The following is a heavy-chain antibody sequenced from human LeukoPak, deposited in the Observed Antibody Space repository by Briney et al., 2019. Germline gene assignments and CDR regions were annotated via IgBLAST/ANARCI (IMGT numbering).Heavy chain of an antibody. CDR3: AIRPNTAMVKLPFDY. Sequence: SETLSLTCTVSGGSISSSSYYWGWIRQPPGKGLEWIGSIYYSGSTYYNPSLKSRVTISVDTSKNQFSLKLSSVTAADTAVYYCAIRPNTAMVKLPFDYWGQGTLVTLSS. CDR1: GGSISSSSYY. CDR2: IYYSGST. V-gene: IGHV4-39*01. J-gene: IGHJ4*02. D-gene: IGHD5-18*01.